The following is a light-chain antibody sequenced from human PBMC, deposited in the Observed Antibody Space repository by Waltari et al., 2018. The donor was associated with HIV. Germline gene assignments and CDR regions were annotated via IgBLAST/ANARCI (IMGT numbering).Light chain of an antibody. V-gene: IGLV2-14*01. Sequence: QSALTQPASVSGSPGQSITITCTGTSDDIGGYNNVSWYQQHTGEPHKLLIFEVRNRHSGVFSRFSGSKSGNTASLPLTGLQSDDEADYYCASYTRQISVAFGGGTRVTVL. CDR3: ASYTRQISVA. CDR2: EVR. J-gene: IGLJ2*01. CDR1: SDDIGGYNN.